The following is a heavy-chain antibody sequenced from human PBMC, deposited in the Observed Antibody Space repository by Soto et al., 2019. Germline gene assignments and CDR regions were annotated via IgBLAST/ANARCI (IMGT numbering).Heavy chain of an antibody. V-gene: IGHV3-53*01. J-gene: IGHJ4*02. CDR3: ATGLGREYHDNRVNFQLDY. CDR1: GFTDSSNY. CDR2: LYPDGRA. D-gene: IGHD3-22*01. Sequence: SGGSLRLSCAASGFTDSSNYLTWVRQAPGKGLKWVSVLYPDGRAYYADSVKDGFTVSTDNTRNSVYLQRNTLRAEDTAVYYCATGLGREYHDNRVNFQLDYWGQGTLVTVSS.